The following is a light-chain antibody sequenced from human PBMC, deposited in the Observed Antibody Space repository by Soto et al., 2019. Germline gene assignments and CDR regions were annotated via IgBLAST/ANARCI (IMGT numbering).Light chain of an antibody. J-gene: IGLJ2*01. CDR2: DVI. CDR1: TSDVGGYNY. V-gene: IGLV2-11*01. CDR3: CSYAGSSSTVV. Sequence: QSALTQPRSVSGSPGQSVTISCTGSTSDVGGYNYVSWYQHHPGKAPKLIIYDVIQRPSGVPDRFSGSKSGNTASLTISGLQADDEADYYCCSYAGSSSTVVFGGGTKLTVL.